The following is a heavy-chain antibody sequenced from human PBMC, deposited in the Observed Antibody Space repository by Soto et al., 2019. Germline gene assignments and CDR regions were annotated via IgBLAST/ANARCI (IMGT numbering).Heavy chain of an antibody. V-gene: IGHV3-23*01. Sequence: GGSLRLSCAASGFTFSSYAMSWVRQAPGKGLEWVSVVSDSGGSTYYADSVKGRFTISRDNSKNTLYVQMNSLRAGDTAVYYCAKALNDDILTGYYIDAFDIWGQGTMVTVSS. CDR2: VSDSGGST. D-gene: IGHD3-9*01. CDR1: GFTFSSYA. CDR3: AKALNDDILTGYYIDAFDI. J-gene: IGHJ3*02.